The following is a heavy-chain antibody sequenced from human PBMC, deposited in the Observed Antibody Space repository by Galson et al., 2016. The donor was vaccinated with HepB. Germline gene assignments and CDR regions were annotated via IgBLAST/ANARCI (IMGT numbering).Heavy chain of an antibody. CDR1: EITFDDYS. Sequence: SLRLSCAASEITFDDYSMHWVRQAPGKGLEWVSLISWDGDSTYYADSVKGRFTISRDNNKKSVYLQMNSLTTEDTALYYCAKDLAPLGTGHAMDVWGQGTTVTVSS. V-gene: IGHV3-43*01. CDR2: ISWDGDST. J-gene: IGHJ6*02. D-gene: IGHD3/OR15-3a*01. CDR3: AKDLAPLGTGHAMDV.